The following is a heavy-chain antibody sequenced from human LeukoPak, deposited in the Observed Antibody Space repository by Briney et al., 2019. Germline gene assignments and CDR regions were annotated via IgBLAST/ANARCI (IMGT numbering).Heavy chain of an antibody. V-gene: IGHV4-39*01. J-gene: IGHJ4*02. CDR3: ARQRQEYGSGRRTFDY. CDR1: GGSISSSNSY. CDR2: MYYSGGT. Sequence: PSETLSLTCTVSGGSISSSNSYWGWIRQPPGKGLEWIGSMYYSGGTYYNSSLKSRATISGDTSKNLFSLKLRSVTTADTAAYYCARQRQEYGSGRRTFDYWGQGTLVIVSS. D-gene: IGHD3-10*01.